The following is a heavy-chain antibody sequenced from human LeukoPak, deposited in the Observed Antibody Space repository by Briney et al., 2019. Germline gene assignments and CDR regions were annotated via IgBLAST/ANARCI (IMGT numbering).Heavy chain of an antibody. V-gene: IGHV3-48*03. Sequence: GGSLGLSCAASGFTFSSYEMNWVRQAPGKGLEWVSYISSSGSTIYYADSVKGRFTISRDNAKNSLYLQMNSLRAEDTAVYYCASLVDIVVVPAAIEAIDYWGQGTLVTVSS. D-gene: IGHD2-2*01. CDR1: GFTFSSYE. CDR2: ISSSGSTI. CDR3: ASLVDIVVVPAAIEAIDY. J-gene: IGHJ4*02.